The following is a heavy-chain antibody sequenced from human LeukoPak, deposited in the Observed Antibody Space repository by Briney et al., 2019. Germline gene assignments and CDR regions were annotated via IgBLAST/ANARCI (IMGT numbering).Heavy chain of an antibody. V-gene: IGHV3-23*01. CDR3: AKDYCSSTSCYTFYYYGMDV. Sequence: GGSLRLSCAASGFTFSSYAMSWVRQAPGKGLEWVSAISGSGGSTYYADSVKGRFTISRDNSKNTLYLQMNSLRAEDTAVYYCAKDYCSSTSCYTFYYYGMDVWGQGTTVTVSS. D-gene: IGHD2-2*02. J-gene: IGHJ6*02. CDR1: GFTFSSYA. CDR2: ISGSGGST.